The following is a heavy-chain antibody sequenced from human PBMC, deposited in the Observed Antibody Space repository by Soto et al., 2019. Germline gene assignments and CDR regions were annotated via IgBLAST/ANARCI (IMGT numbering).Heavy chain of an antibody. Sequence: GASVKVSCKASGYTFTSYAMHWVRQAPGQRLEWMGWINAGNGNTKYSQKFQGRVTITRDTSASTAYMELSSLRSEDTAVYYCARDSGSHYYYYGMDGWGQGTTVTVAS. CDR1: GYTFTSYA. CDR3: ARDSGSHYYYYGMDG. D-gene: IGHD1-26*01. V-gene: IGHV1-3*01. J-gene: IGHJ6*02. CDR2: INAGNGNT.